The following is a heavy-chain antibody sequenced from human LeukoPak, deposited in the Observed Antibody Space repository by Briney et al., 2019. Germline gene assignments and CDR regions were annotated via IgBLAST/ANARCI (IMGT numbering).Heavy chain of an antibody. CDR3: ARDSWDYDDSSGYYQNY. V-gene: IGHV7-4-1*02. J-gene: IGHJ4*02. D-gene: IGHD3-22*01. CDR1: GYTFTSYA. Sequence: ASVKVSCKASGYTFTSYAMNWVRQAPGQGLEWMGWINTNTGKPMYAQGFTGRFVFSLDTPVSTAYLQITSLKAEDTALYYCARDSWDYDDSSGYYQNYWGQGTLVTVSS. CDR2: INTNTGKP.